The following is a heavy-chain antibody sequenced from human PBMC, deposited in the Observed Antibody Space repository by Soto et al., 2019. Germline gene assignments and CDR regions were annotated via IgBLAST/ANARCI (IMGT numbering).Heavy chain of an antibody. CDR1: GGAISIYY. CDR3: TSGVNWNDVSDS. CDR2: IYSNGRT. V-gene: IGHV4-59*13. Sequence: PETRSVTCPVSGGAISIYYWTWIRQPPGKGLEWIGYIYSNGRTNYNPSLKSRVTISVDTSKNQFSLKLRSVTAADTAVYYCTSGVNWNDVSDSWGQGTLVTVSS. D-gene: IGHD1-1*01. J-gene: IGHJ4*02.